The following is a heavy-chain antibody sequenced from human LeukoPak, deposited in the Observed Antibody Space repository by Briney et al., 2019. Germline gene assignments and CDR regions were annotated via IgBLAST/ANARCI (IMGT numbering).Heavy chain of an antibody. J-gene: IGHJ4*02. CDR2: KKQEGSEK. CDR3: ARDKSWLGDDY. Sequence: GGSLRLLCAASGFTFSSYWMSWVRQAPGKGLEWVANKKQEGSEKYYVDSVKGRFTISRDNAKKPLYLQMNGLRAEDTAVYYCARDKSWLGDDYWGQGTLVTVSS. CDR1: GFTFSSYW. D-gene: IGHD6-19*01. V-gene: IGHV3-7*03.